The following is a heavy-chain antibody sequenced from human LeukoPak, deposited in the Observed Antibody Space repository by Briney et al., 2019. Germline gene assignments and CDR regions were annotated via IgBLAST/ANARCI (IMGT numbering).Heavy chain of an antibody. CDR3: AKDLGYTTYGYYFDY. CDR2: IGAGYTFT. V-gene: IGHV3-23*01. J-gene: IGHJ4*02. CDR1: GFTFSSYA. Sequence: GGSLRLSCTASGFTFSSYAMNWLRQAPGKGLEWVSCIGAGYTFTYYADSVKGRFTISRDNSRNTLYPQMNRLRADDTAVYYGAKDLGYTTYGYYFDYWGQGTLVTVSS. D-gene: IGHD4-11*01.